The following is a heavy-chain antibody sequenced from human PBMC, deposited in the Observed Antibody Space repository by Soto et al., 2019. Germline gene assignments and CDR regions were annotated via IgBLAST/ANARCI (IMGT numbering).Heavy chain of an antibody. V-gene: IGHV4-59*01. Sequence: SESLSLTCTVSGGSISSYYWSWIRQPQGKGLEWIGYIYYSGSTNYNPSLKSRVTISVDTSKNQFSLKLSSVTAADTAVYYCARIMTTRPYYYYYMDVWGKGTTVTVSS. J-gene: IGHJ6*03. CDR1: GGSISSYY. D-gene: IGHD3-16*01. CDR2: IYYSGST. CDR3: ARIMTTRPYYYYYMDV.